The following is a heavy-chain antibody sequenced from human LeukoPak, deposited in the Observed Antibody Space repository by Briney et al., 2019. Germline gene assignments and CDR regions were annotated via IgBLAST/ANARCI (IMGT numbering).Heavy chain of an antibody. CDR3: ARLRSLGDSSSNYYYMDV. D-gene: IGHD6-13*01. J-gene: IGHJ6*03. CDR1: GDSISSYY. Sequence: ASETLSLTCTVSGDSISSYYWSWIRQPPEKGLEWIGYIYYSGSTSYNPSLKSRVTISVDTSKNQFSLKLTSVTAADTAVYYCARLRSLGDSSSNYYYMDVWGKGTTVTVSS. CDR2: IYYSGST. V-gene: IGHV4-59*01.